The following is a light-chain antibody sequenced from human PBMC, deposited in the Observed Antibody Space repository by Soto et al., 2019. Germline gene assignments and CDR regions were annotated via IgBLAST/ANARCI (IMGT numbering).Light chain of an antibody. V-gene: IGKV2-30*02. CDR1: QGLLHSNGDTF. CDR3: MQGTHWQYT. J-gene: IGKJ2*01. CDR2: QVS. Sequence: DVVMTQSPLSLPVTLGQPASISCRSSQGLLHSNGDTFLSWFQQRPGHSPRRLFYQVSNRDSGVPDRLSGSGSGTDFTLTISRVEAENVGIYYCMQGTHWQYTFGQGTKLEI.